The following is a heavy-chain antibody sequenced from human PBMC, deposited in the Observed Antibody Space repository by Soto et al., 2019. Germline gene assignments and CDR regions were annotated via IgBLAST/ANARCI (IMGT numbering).Heavy chain of an antibody. CDR1: GFTFSSYA. CDR3: AKAGLWVGAMDRSPPDYYGMDV. V-gene: IGHV3-23*01. D-gene: IGHD1-26*01. Sequence: PGGSLRLSCAASGFTFSSYAMSWVRQAPGKGLEWVSAISGSGGSTYYADSVKGRFTISRDNSKNTLYLQMNSLRAEDTAVYYCAKAGLWVGAMDRSPPDYYGMDVWGQGTTVTVSS. J-gene: IGHJ6*02. CDR2: ISGSGGST.